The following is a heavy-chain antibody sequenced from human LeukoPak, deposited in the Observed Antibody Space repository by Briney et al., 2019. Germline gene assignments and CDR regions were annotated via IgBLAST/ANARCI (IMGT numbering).Heavy chain of an antibody. J-gene: IGHJ4*02. V-gene: IGHV3-23*01. Sequence: GGSLRLSCAASGLTFSSYAMSWVRQAPGKGLEWVSAISGSGGSTYYADSVKGRFTISRDNSKNTLYLQMNSLRAEDTAVYYCAKVSHDSSWYLNTFDYWGQGTLVTVSS. CDR3: AKVSHDSSWYLNTFDY. D-gene: IGHD6-13*01. CDR2: ISGSGGST. CDR1: GLTFSSYA.